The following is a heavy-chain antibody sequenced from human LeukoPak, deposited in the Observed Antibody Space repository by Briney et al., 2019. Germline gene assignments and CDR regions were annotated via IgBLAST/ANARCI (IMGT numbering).Heavy chain of an antibody. CDR2: MSRAGYS. J-gene: IGHJ4*02. D-gene: IGHD4-17*01. Sequence: SGTLSLTCDVSDDDIRMYNWWCWVCQSPGKGLEWIGEMSRAGYSNFNPSLKSRATISIDTSGSAVSLTLRSVTAADTAVYFCATRNADSFYFDYWGRGTLVTVSS. V-gene: IGHV4-4*02. CDR3: ATRNADSFYFDY. CDR1: DDDIRMYNW.